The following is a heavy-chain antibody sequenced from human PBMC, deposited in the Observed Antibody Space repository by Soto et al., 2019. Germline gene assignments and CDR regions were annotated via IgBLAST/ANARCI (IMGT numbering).Heavy chain of an antibody. D-gene: IGHD6-19*01. V-gene: IGHV4-31*11. CDR2: NNNRGDT. CDR1: GASIDNNGYY. J-gene: IGHJ5*02. CDR3: ARGGSGWKALNWFDP. Sequence: QVHLQESGPGLVIPSQTLTLTCAVSGASIDNNGYYWTWIRQHPGKGLEWIGTNNNRGDTYYNPSLKSRLTISLDTSQNHFSLRLNAVTAADTATYYCARGGSGWKALNWFDPWGQGIMVTVSS.